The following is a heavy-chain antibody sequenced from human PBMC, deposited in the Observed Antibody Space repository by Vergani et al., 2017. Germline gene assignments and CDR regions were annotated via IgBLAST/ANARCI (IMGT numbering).Heavy chain of an antibody. CDR2: INAGNGNT. D-gene: IGHD6-13*01. J-gene: IGHJ6*03. V-gene: IGHV1-3*01. Sequence: QVQLVQSGAEVKKPGASVKVSCKASGYTFTSYAMHWVRQAPGQRLEWMGWINAGNGNTKYSQKFQGRVTITRDTSASTAYMELSSLRSDDTAVYYCAGEPYSSSWYGYYYYYMDVWGKGTTVTVSS. CDR3: AGEPYSSSWYGYYYYYMDV. CDR1: GYTFTSYA.